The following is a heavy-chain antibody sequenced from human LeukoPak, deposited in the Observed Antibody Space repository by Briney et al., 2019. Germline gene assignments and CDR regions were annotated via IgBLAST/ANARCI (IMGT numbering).Heavy chain of an antibody. CDR3: TRDFDFSSAI. Sequence: GGSLRLSCTASGFTFSSYWMHWVRQAPGKGLVWVSRISPDGSTTGHADSVKGRFTTSRDNAKNTLFLQMNSLRAEDTAVYYCTRDFDFSSAIWGQGTLVTVSS. D-gene: IGHD3-3*01. CDR1: GFTFSSYW. V-gene: IGHV3-74*01. CDR2: ISPDGSTT. J-gene: IGHJ4*02.